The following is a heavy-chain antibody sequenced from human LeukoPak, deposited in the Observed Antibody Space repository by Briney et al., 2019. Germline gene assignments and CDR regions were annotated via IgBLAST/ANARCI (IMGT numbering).Heavy chain of an antibody. V-gene: IGHV4-28*01. Sequence: SDTLSLTCAVSGYSISSSNWWGWIRQPPGKGLEWIGYIYYSGSTYYNPSLKSRVTISVDTSKNQFSLRLNSVTAADTAVYYCARSRAFNSGAFDPWGQGSLVTVSS. J-gene: IGHJ5*02. D-gene: IGHD1-26*01. CDR1: GYSISSSNW. CDR3: ARSRAFNSGAFDP. CDR2: IYYSGST.